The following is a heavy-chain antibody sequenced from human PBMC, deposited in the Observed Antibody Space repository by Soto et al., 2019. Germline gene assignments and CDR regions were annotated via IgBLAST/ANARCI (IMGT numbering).Heavy chain of an antibody. D-gene: IGHD1-26*01. J-gene: IGHJ6*02. CDR1: TFNFGDYA. Sequence: EVQLLESGGGLIQPGGSLRLSCTASTFNFGDYAMSWVRQAPGKGLEWLATTSRSDGSTYYAESLEGRFSISKDNSKNTLSLQMNSLRGEDTAIYYCARICGTCEYGMAVWGQGTTVTVSS. CDR2: TSRSDGST. V-gene: IGHV3-23*01. CDR3: ARICGTCEYGMAV.